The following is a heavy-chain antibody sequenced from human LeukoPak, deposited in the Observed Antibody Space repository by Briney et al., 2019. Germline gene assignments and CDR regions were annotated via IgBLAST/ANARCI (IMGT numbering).Heavy chain of an antibody. Sequence: GGSLRLSCSASGFTFSDYSMTWVRQAPGKGLEWVSSISSTSIYIYSADSVKGRFTISRDNAKNSLYLQMSSLRAEDTAVYYCARAQELGAPNWGQGTLVTVSS. V-gene: IGHV3-21*01. CDR3: ARAQELGAPN. CDR2: ISSTSIYI. J-gene: IGHJ4*02. CDR1: GFTFSDYS. D-gene: IGHD1-26*01.